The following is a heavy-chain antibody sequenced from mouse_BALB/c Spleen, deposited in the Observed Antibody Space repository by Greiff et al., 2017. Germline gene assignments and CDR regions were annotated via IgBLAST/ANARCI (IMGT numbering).Heavy chain of an antibody. CDR2: ISYSGST. J-gene: IGHJ2*01. Sequence: EVQLQQSGPGLVKPSQSLSLTCTVTGYSITSDYAWNWIRQFPGNKLEWMGYISYSGSTSYNPSLKSRISITRDTSKNQFFLQLNSVTTEDTATYYCARFQTVKVSFDYWGQGTTLTVSS. D-gene: IGHD1-3*01. CDR1: GYSITSDYA. V-gene: IGHV3-2*02. CDR3: ARFQTVKVSFDY.